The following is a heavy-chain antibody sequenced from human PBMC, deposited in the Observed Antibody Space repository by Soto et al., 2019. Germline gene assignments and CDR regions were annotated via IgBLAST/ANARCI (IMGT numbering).Heavy chain of an antibody. J-gene: IGHJ3*01. Sequence: QVQLQESGPGLVKPSQTLSLACSVSGAIVTSGENYWSWVRQPPGRGLEWVGYIYDSGITYYTPALRSRVTLSLDRPNNEVSLKLSSVTAADTAVYFCVRNLAHGYTGYVWGHGAMVTVSS. V-gene: IGHV4-30-4*01. CDR3: VRNLAHGYTGYV. CDR2: IYDSGIT. D-gene: IGHD5-18*01. CDR1: GAIVTSGENY.